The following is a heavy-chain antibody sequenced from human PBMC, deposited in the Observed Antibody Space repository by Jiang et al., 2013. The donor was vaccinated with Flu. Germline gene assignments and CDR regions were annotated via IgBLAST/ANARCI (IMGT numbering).Heavy chain of an antibody. D-gene: IGHD3-22*01. J-gene: IGHJ4*02. Sequence: VQLVESGGGLVQPGGSLRLSCAASGFTFSSYEMNWVRQAPGKGLEWVSYISSSGSTIYYADSVKGRFTISRDNAKNSLYLQMNSLRAEDTAVYYCARERGYYDSSGFDYWGQGTLVTVSS. CDR1: GFTFSSYE. V-gene: IGHV3-48*03. CDR2: ISSSGSTI. CDR3: ARERGYYDSSGFDY.